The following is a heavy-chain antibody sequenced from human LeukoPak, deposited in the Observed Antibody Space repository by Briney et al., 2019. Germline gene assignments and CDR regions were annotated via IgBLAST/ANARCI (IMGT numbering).Heavy chain of an antibody. D-gene: IGHD5-18*01. Sequence: ASVKVSCKASGYIFTSDYMHWVRQAPGQGLEWMGIINPSGGSTSYAQKFQGRVTMTRDTSTSTVYMELSSLRSEDTAVYYCARDLQLWFYYYYYGMDVWGQGTTVTVSS. CDR3: ARDLQLWFYYYYYGMDV. V-gene: IGHV1-46*01. J-gene: IGHJ6*02. CDR1: GYIFTSDY. CDR2: INPSGGST.